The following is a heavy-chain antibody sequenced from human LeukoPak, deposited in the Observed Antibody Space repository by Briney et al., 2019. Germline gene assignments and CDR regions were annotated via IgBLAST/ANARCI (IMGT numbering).Heavy chain of an antibody. Sequence: GVSLRLSCVSSGFTIGTAWMSWVRQAPGKGLEWLGHIKSEGEGATTDYAAPAKGRFAISRDDSKNMIYLQMSSLKIDDTAIYYCIAHFPYFYGFDVWGKGTTITVSS. D-gene: IGHD3-3*02. V-gene: IGHV3-15*01. CDR2: IKSEGEGATT. CDR3: IAHFPYFYGFDV. J-gene: IGHJ6*04. CDR1: GFTIGTAW.